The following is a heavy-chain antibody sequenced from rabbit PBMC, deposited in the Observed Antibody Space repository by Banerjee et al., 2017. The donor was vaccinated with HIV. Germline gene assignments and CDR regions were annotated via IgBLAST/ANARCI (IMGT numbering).Heavy chain of an antibody. D-gene: IGHD7-1*01. Sequence: QSLEESGGDPVKPGASLTLTCTASGFSFSSSDYMCWVRQAPGKGLEWIACIVAGSSGSTYYASWAKGRFTISKTSSTTVTLQMTSLTAADTATYFCARDRMLVMLVMAPRGRLDLWGPGTLVTVS. CDR2: IVAGSSGST. V-gene: IGHV1S40*01. CDR1: GFSFSSSDY. CDR3: ARDRMLVMLVMAPRGRLDL. J-gene: IGHJ3*01.